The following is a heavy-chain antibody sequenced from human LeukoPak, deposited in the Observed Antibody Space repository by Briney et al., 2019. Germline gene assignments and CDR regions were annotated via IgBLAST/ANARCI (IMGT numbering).Heavy chain of an antibody. D-gene: IGHD2-2*01. CDR3: ARIYCSSTSCNGEGFDP. J-gene: IGHJ5*02. CDR2: IYYSGST. Sequence: SETLSLTCTVSGGSISSSSYYWGWIRQPPGKGLEWIGSIYYSGSTYYNPSLKRRVTISVDTSKNQFSLKLSSVTAADTSVYYCARIYCSSTSCNGEGFDPWGQGTLVTVSS. V-gene: IGHV4-39*01. CDR1: GGSISSSSYY.